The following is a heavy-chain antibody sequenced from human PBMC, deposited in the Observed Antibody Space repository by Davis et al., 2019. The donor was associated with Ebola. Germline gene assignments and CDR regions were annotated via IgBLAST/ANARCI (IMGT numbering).Heavy chain of an antibody. V-gene: IGHV4-59*01. Sequence: SETLSLTCAVYGGSISSYYWSWIRQPPGKGLEWIGYIYYSGSTNYNPSLKSRVTISVDTSKNQFSLKLSSVTAADTAVYYCARVMRGYYYYGMDVWGQGTTVTVSS. J-gene: IGHJ6*02. D-gene: IGHD3-16*01. CDR3: ARVMRGYYYYGMDV. CDR2: IYYSGST. CDR1: GGSISSYY.